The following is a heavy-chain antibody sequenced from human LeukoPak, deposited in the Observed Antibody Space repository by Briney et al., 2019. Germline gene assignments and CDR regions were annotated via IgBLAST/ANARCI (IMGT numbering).Heavy chain of an antibody. CDR2: IYHSGST. CDR3: ARGVLGYDSSGYYLYYFDY. J-gene: IGHJ4*02. CDR1: GGSIGSYY. D-gene: IGHD3-22*01. Sequence: SETLSLTCTVSGGSIGSYYWSWIRQPPGKGLEWIGSIYHSGSTYYNPSLKSRVTISVDTSKNQFSLKLSSVTAADTAVYYCARGVLGYDSSGYYLYYFDYWGQGTLVTVSS. V-gene: IGHV4-38-2*02.